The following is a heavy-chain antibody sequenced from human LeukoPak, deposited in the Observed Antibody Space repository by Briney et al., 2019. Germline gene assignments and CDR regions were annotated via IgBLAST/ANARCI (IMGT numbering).Heavy chain of an antibody. CDR2: ISGSGGSS. CDR1: GFTFTNYA. Sequence: PGGSLRLSCAASGFTFTNYAMTWVRQVPEKGLEWVSHISGSGGSSYHVDSVKGRFTISRDNSKNTLYLQMNSLRAEDTAVYYCARLGRYADYWGQGTLVTVSS. V-gene: IGHV3-23*01. D-gene: IGHD3-16*01. CDR3: ARLGRYADY. J-gene: IGHJ4*02.